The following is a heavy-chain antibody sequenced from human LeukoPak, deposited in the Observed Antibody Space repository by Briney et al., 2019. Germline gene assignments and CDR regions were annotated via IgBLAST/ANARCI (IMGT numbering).Heavy chain of an antibody. CDR3: TTGVRLPHPPD. Sequence: PGGSLRLSCAASGFTFSNAWMSWVRQAPGKGLEWVSRIKSKTDGGTTDYAAPVKGRFTISRDDSKNTLYLQMNSLKTEDTAVYYCTTGVRLPHPPDWGQGTLVTVSS. D-gene: IGHD3-10*01. CDR1: GFTFSNAW. J-gene: IGHJ4*02. V-gene: IGHV3-15*01. CDR2: IKSKTDGGTT.